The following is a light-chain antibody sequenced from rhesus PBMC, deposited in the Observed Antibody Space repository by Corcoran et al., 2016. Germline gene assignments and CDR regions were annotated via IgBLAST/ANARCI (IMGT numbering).Light chain of an antibody. V-gene: IGKV1-74*01. CDR1: ENVNNY. CDR3: QHGYGTPFT. Sequence: DIQMTQSPSSLSASVGDRVTITCRASENVNNYLNWYQQKPGKAPKLLIYKASTLKSGVPSRFCGSGSGTDYTFTISSLQPEDVATYYCQHGYGTPFTFGPGTKLDIK. J-gene: IGKJ3*01. CDR2: KAS.